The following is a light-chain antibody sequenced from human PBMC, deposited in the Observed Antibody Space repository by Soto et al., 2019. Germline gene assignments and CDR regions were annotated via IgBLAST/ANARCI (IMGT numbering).Light chain of an antibody. V-gene: IGKV3-20*01. CDR2: GAS. J-gene: IGKJ2*01. CDR1: QSVSSSY. CDR3: QQYGSSPYT. Sequence: EIVLTQSPGTPSLSPGERATLSCKASQSVSSSYLAWYQQKPGQAPRLLIYGASSRATGIPDRFSVSGSGTDFTLSSNRQEPEDCAVYYCQQYGSSPYTFGQGSKQEIK.